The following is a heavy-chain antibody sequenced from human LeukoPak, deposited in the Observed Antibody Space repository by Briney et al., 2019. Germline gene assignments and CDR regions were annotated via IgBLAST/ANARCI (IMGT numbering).Heavy chain of an antibody. CDR1: GFTFSSYA. CDR2: ISGSGGST. V-gene: IGHV3-23*01. J-gene: IGHJ3*02. Sequence: SGGSLRLSCAASGFTFSSYAMSWVRQAPGKGLEWVSAISGSGGSTYYADSVKGRFTISRDNSKNTLYLQMNSLRAEDTAVYYCARDGVTTYAFDIWGQGTMVTVSS. CDR3: ARDGVTTYAFDI. D-gene: IGHD4-17*01.